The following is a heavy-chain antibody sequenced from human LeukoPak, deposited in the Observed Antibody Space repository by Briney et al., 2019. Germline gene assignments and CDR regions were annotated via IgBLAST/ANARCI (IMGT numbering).Heavy chain of an antibody. Sequence: PGGSLRLSCAASGFTFSSYSMNWVRQAPGKGLEWVSSISSSSSYIYYADSVKGRFTISRDNAKNSLYLQMNSLRAEDTAVYYCARAQSSSWVRDAFDIWGQGKMVTVSS. D-gene: IGHD6-13*01. CDR1: GFTFSSYS. CDR2: ISSSSSYI. CDR3: ARAQSSSWVRDAFDI. J-gene: IGHJ3*02. V-gene: IGHV3-21*01.